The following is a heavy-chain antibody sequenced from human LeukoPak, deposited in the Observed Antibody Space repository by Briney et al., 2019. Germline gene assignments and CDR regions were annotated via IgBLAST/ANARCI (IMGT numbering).Heavy chain of an antibody. Sequence: PGGSLRLSCAASGFTFSNAWMSWVRQAPGKGLEWVSFISGSSSFIYYADSVKGRFTISRDNTKNSLYLQMNSLRAEDTAVYYCARGPNNYSLDYWGQGTLVTVSS. CDR2: ISGSSSFI. CDR3: ARGPNNYSLDY. CDR1: GFTFSNAW. J-gene: IGHJ4*02. D-gene: IGHD1-20*01. V-gene: IGHV3-21*01.